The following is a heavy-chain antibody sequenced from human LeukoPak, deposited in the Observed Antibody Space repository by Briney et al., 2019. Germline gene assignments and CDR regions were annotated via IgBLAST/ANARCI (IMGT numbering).Heavy chain of an antibody. D-gene: IGHD2-15*01. Sequence: GGSLGLSCAASGFIFSSYTMNWVRQAPREGLEWVSSISDDTTYEYYADSVKGRFTISRDNAKKSLYLQMSSLRAEDTAVYYCARTYCSGGRCYSYFDDWGQGTLVTVSS. CDR2: ISDDTTYE. V-gene: IGHV3-21*01. CDR3: ARTYCSGGRCYSYFDD. CDR1: GFIFSSYT. J-gene: IGHJ4*02.